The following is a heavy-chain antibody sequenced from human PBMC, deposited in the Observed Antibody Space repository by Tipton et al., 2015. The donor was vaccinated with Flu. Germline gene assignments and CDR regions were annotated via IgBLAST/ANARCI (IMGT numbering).Heavy chain of an antibody. D-gene: IGHD4-11*01. CDR2: VSRTGST. J-gene: IGHJ5*02. CDR3: ARRDYSNYVSDPKSGFDP. V-gene: IGHV4-38-2*01. CDR1: GDSISSDFY. Sequence: TLSLTCAVSGDSISSDFYWAWIRQFPGKGLEWIGTVSRTGSTIYNPSLKSRVTISIDTSKNQFSLNMRSVTAADMAVYYCARRDYSNYVSDPKSGFDPWGQGALIAVSS.